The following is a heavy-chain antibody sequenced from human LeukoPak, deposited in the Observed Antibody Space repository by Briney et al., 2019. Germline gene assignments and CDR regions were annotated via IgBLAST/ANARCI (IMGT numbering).Heavy chain of an antibody. CDR1: GITFSKYN. J-gene: IGHJ4*02. CDR3: AKAGSGTYSRFDY. Sequence: GGSLRLSCSASGITFSKYNMHWVRQAPGKGLEWVAVIWYDGTSKYYADSVKGRFTISRDNSKNTLYLQMNSLRVEDTAVYYCAKAGSGTYSRFDYWGQGTLVTVSS. CDR2: IWYDGTSK. D-gene: IGHD3-10*01. V-gene: IGHV3-33*06.